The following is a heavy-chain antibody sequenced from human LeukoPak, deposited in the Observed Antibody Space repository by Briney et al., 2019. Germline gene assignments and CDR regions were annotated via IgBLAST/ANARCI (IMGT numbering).Heavy chain of an antibody. J-gene: IGHJ1*01. V-gene: IGHV3-73*01. CDR2: ITTKPVNYAT. CDR1: WFTFSGSD. CDR3: TTYRSGHY. D-gene: IGHD6-19*01. Sequence: PGGSLRLSCAASWFTFSGSDIHWVRQASGKGLEWVGRITTKPVNYATAYAASVKGRFTISREDSENTAYLQMNSLKTEDTAVYYCTTYRSGHYWGQGTLVTVSS.